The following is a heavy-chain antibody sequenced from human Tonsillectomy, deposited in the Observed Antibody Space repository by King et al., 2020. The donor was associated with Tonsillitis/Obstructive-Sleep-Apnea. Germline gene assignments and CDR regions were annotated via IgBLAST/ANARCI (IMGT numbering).Heavy chain of an antibody. Sequence: VQLVESGGGVVQPGRSLRLSCAASGFTFSSYGMHWVRQAPGKGLEWVAVISFDGSNKYYADSVKGRFTISRDNSKNTLYLQMNSLRAEDTAVYYCAKGSLGGYSYGYLDYWGQGTLVTVSS. V-gene: IGHV3-30*18. J-gene: IGHJ4*02. CDR3: AKGSLGGYSYGYLDY. D-gene: IGHD5-18*01. CDR2: ISFDGSNK. CDR1: GFTFSSYG.